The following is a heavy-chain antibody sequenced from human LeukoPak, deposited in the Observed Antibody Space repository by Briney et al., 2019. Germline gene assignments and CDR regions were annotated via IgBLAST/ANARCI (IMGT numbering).Heavy chain of an antibody. CDR2: INGGGNTT. D-gene: IGHD6-19*01. CDR1: GFAFSSFA. CDR3: TKELHVAVAVADYYYFYMDV. Sequence: GGSLRLSCAASGFAFSSFAMGWVRQSPGKGLEWLSTINGGGNTTFYADSAKGRFTISRDNSKNTLYLHMDGLRPDDTAIYYCTKELHVAVAVADYYYFYMDVWGRGTAVSVSS. J-gene: IGHJ6*03. V-gene: IGHV3-23*01.